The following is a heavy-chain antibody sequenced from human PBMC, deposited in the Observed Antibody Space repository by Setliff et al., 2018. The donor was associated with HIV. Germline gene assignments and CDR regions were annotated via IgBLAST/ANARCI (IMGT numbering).Heavy chain of an antibody. D-gene: IGHD3-10*01. CDR1: GYSFSNYW. Sequence: GESLKISCKGSGYSFSNYWIGWVRQMPGKGLEWMGIIYPGDSDTRYSPSFQGQVTISADKSISTAYLQMNSLRAEDTALYYCAKDQGMEVFRGVYGIDVWGQGTTVTVSS. CDR3: AKDQGMEVFRGVYGIDV. CDR2: IYPGDSDT. J-gene: IGHJ6*02. V-gene: IGHV5-51*01.